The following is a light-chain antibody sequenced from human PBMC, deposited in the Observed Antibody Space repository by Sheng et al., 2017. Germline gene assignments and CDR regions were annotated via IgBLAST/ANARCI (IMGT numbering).Light chain of an antibody. V-gene: IGLV7-46*01. CDR2: DTN. CDR1: TGAVTNDHY. CDR3: LLTYSGTRV. Sequence: ALVTQEPALTVSPGGTVTLTCGSSTGAVTNDHYPYWFQQKPGQAPRTVIYDTNNKYSWTPARFSGSLLGGKAALTLSGAQPEDEADYYCLLTYSGTRVFGGGTKLTV. J-gene: IGLJ3*02.